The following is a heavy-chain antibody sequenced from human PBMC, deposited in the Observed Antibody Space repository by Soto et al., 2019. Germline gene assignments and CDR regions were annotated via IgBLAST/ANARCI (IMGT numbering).Heavy chain of an antibody. Sequence: PRESLKISCKGSGYSFTSYWISWVRQMPGKGLEWMGRIDPSDSYTNYSPSFQGHVTISADKSISTAYLQWSSLKASDTAMYYCASSYCSSTSCYGPIYYYYGMDVWGQGTTVTVSS. CDR3: ASSYCSSTSCYGPIYYYYGMDV. V-gene: IGHV5-10-1*01. CDR2: IDPSDSYT. J-gene: IGHJ6*02. D-gene: IGHD2-2*01. CDR1: GYSFTSYW.